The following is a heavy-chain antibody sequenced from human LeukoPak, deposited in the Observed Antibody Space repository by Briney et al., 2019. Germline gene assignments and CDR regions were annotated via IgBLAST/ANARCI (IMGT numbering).Heavy chain of an antibody. CDR3: ASYGSSSWYYYYGMDV. D-gene: IGHD6-13*01. CDR1: GFTFSSYA. Sequence: SGGSLRLSCAASGFTFSSYAMSWVRQAPGKGLEWVSAISGSGGSTYYADSVKGRFTISRDNSKNTLYLQMNSLRAEDTAVYYCASYGSSSWYYYYGMDVWGQGTTVTVSS. J-gene: IGHJ6*02. V-gene: IGHV3-23*01. CDR2: ISGSGGST.